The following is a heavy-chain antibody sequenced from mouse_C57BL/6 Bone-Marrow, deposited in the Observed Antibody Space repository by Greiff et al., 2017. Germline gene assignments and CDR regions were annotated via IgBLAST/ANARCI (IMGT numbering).Heavy chain of an antibody. CDR2: RWRGGST. V-gene: IGHV2-5*01. D-gene: IGHD2-5*01. CDR1: GFSLTSYG. Sequence: QVQLQQPGPGLVKPSQRLSITCKVSGFSLTSYGVHWVCQSPGKGLEWLGVRWRGGSTDYNAAFMYRLSITMDTSESQVFLKMNSLQADDTAIYYCANRDYSNYWDYAMGYWGQGPSVTVSS. J-gene: IGHJ4*01. CDR3: ANRDYSNYWDYAMGY.